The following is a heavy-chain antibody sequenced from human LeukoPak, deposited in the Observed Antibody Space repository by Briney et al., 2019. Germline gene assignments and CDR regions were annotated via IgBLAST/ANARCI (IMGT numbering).Heavy chain of an antibody. Sequence: SVKVSCKASGGTFSSYAISWVRRAPGQGLEWMGRIIPIFGTANYAQKFQGRVTITTDESTSTAYMELSSLRSEDTAVYYCARGYGDYEERFDPWGQGTLVTVSS. D-gene: IGHD4-17*01. CDR1: GGTFSSYA. V-gene: IGHV1-69*05. J-gene: IGHJ5*02. CDR2: IIPIFGTA. CDR3: ARGYGDYEERFDP.